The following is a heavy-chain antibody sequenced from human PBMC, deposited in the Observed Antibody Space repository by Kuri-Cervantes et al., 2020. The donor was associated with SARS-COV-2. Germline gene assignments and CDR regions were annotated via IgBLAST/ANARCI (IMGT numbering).Heavy chain of an antibody. CDR1: GYTFTSYG. J-gene: IGHJ4*02. Sequence: ASVKVSCKASGYTFTSYGISWVRQAPGQGLEWMGWISAYNGNTNYAQELQGRVTMTTDTSTSTAYMELRSLRSEDTAVYYCARVAWEYSSSPRLDYWGQGTLVTVSS. CDR2: ISAYNGNT. V-gene: IGHV1-18*01. D-gene: IGHD6-6*01. CDR3: ARVAWEYSSSPRLDY.